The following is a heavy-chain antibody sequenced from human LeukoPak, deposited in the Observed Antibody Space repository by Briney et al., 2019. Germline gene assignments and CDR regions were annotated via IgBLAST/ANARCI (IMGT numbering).Heavy chain of an antibody. CDR1: GDSISSVTYY. D-gene: IGHD3-10*01. CDR2: ISYSGST. V-gene: IGHV4-39*07. Sequence: PSETLPLTCTVSGDSISSVTYYWGWIRQPPGKGPEWIGSISYSGSTYYSPSLKSRVTLSVDTSKNQFSLKLSSVTAADTAVYYCAREYIGSGSYPHRYYYYYMDVWGKGTTVTISS. CDR3: AREYIGSGSYPHRYYYYYMDV. J-gene: IGHJ6*03.